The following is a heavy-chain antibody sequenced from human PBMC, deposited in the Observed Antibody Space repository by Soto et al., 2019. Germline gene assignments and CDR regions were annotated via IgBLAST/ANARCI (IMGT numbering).Heavy chain of an antibody. V-gene: IGHV3-66*01. J-gene: IGHJ6*02. CDR3: ARDPGVAAAGTSSVYYYYGMDV. CDR2: IYSGGST. CDR1: GFTVSSNY. D-gene: IGHD6-13*01. Sequence: EVQLVESGGGLVQPGGSLRLSCAASGFTVSSNYMSWVRQAPGNGLEWVSVIYSGGSTYYADSVKGRFTISRDNSKNTLYLQMNSLRAEDTAVYYCARDPGVAAAGTSSVYYYYGMDVWGQGTTVTVSS.